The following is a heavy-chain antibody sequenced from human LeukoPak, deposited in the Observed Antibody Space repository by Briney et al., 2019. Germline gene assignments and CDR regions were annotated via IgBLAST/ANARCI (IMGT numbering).Heavy chain of an antibody. CDR1: GGSISSSSYY. CDR2: IYYSGST. J-gene: IGHJ4*02. D-gene: IGHD3-3*01. CDR3: ARQFWSGYYSYYFDY. V-gene: IGHV4-39*01. Sequence: SETLSLTCTVSGGSISSSSYYWGWIRQPPGKGLEWIGSIYYSGSTYYNPSLKSRVTISVDTSKNQFSLKLSSVTAADTAVYYCARQFWSGYYSYYFDYWGQGTLVTVSS.